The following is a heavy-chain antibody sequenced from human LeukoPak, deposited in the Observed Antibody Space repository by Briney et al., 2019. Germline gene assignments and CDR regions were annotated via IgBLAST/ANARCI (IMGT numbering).Heavy chain of an antibody. J-gene: IGHJ4*02. CDR3: ARMRDGYMGRYYFDY. CDR2: IKEDGSDK. CDR1: GFTFSSYW. Sequence: GGSLRLSCAASGFTFSSYWMSWVRQAPGKGLEWVANIKEDGSDKKYVDSVKGRSTTSRDNDKNSLYLQMNSLRAEDTAVYYCARMRDGYMGRYYFDYWGQGTLVTVSS. V-gene: IGHV3-7*04. D-gene: IGHD5-24*01.